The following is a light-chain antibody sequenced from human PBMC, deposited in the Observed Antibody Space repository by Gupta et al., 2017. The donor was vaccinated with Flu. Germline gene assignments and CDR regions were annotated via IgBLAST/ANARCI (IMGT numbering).Light chain of an antibody. Sequence: EFVLTHSPATLSLSPGERATLSCRASQSVSSYLAWYQQKPGQAPSLLIYDASNRATGIPARFSGSGSGTDFTLTISSLEPEDYAVYSCQQRSNWPVAITFGPGTKVDIK. CDR2: DAS. V-gene: IGKV3-11*01. J-gene: IGKJ3*01. CDR1: QSVSSY. CDR3: QQRSNWPVAIT.